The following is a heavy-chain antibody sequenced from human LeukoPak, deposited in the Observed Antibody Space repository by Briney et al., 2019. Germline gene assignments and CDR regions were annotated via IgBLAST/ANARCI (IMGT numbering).Heavy chain of an antibody. V-gene: IGHV3-21*01. J-gene: IGHJ4*02. CDR3: ARDGAGTFLDY. D-gene: IGHD1-1*01. Sequence: GGSLRLSCAACGFTFSSYSMNWVRQAPGKGLEWVSSISSSSSYIYYADSVKGRFTISRDNAKNSLYLQMNSLRAEDTAVYYCARDGAGTFLDYWGQGTLVTVSS. CDR2: ISSSSSYI. CDR1: GFTFSSYS.